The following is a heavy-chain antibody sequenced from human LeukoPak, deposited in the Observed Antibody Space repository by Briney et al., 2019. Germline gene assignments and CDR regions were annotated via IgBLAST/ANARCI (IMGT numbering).Heavy chain of an antibody. J-gene: IGHJ3*02. CDR1: GYTFTGYY. CDR2: INPNSGGT. Sequence: ASVKVSCKASGYTFTGYYMHWVRQAPGQGLEWMGWINPNSGGTNYAQKFQGRVTMTRDTSISTAYMELSRLRSDDTAVYYCARPHGGDFWSGYSDAFDIWGQGTMVTVSS. D-gene: IGHD3-3*01. CDR3: ARPHGGDFWSGYSDAFDI. V-gene: IGHV1-2*02.